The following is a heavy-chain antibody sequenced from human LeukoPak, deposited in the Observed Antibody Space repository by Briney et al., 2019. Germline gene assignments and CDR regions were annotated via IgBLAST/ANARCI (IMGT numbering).Heavy chain of an antibody. CDR3: ARDGSYSSGWYRDY. V-gene: IGHV1-18*01. Sequence: ASVRVSCKASGYAFTSYGISWVRQAPGQGLEWMGWISAYNGNTNYAQKLQGRVTMTTDTSTSTAYMELRSLRSDDTAVYYCARDGSYSSGWYRDYWGQGTLVTVSS. J-gene: IGHJ4*02. D-gene: IGHD6-19*01. CDR2: ISAYNGNT. CDR1: GYAFTSYG.